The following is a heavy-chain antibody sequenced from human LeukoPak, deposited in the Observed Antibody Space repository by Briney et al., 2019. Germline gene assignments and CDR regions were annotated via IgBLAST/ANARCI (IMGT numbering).Heavy chain of an antibody. Sequence: SGGSLRLSCAASGFTFGHFAMSWVRQAPGKGLHWVSTISGSGNKTYDADSVKGRFTISRDNSKNTLYLQMTGLRAEDTAVYYCAKLKRVGIAPFDDWGQGTLVTVSS. V-gene: IGHV3-23*01. D-gene: IGHD3-10*01. J-gene: IGHJ4*02. CDR3: AKLKRVGIAPFDD. CDR1: GFTFGHFA. CDR2: ISGSGNKT.